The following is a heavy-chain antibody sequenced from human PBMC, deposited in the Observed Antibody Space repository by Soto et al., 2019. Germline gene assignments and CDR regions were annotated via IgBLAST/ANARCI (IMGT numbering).Heavy chain of an antibody. V-gene: IGHV3-13*01. J-gene: IGHJ5*02. CDR3: AREHGGSSSWLDP. CDR1: GFTFSSFD. Sequence: GGSLRLSCDTSGFTFSSFDMHWVRQATGKGLEWVSGFGRVGDIYYSGSVKGRFTISRDNSKNTLYLQMNSLRAEDTAVYYCAREHGGSSSWLDPCGQGPLVTVYS. CDR2: FGRVGDI. D-gene: IGHD6-6*01.